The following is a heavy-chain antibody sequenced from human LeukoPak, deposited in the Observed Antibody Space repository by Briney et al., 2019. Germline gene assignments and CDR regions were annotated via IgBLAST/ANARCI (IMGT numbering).Heavy chain of an antibody. V-gene: IGHV1-18*01. CDR2: ISPYNGNT. D-gene: IGHD6-19*01. J-gene: IGHJ4*02. CDR1: GYDFTSVG. Sequence: ASVTVSCKASGYDFTSVGITWVRRAPGQGLEWMGWISPYNGNTRYAQKFQGRVAMTTDTSTTTAYMELRGLRFNDTAVYYCARAGPGSGWYFDYWGQGTLVTVSS. CDR3: ARAGPGSGWYFDY.